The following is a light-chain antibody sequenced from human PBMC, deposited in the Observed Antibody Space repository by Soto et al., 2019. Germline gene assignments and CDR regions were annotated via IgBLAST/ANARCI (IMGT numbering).Light chain of an antibody. J-gene: IGKJ1*01. Sequence: VLTQSPDTLSLSPGERATLSCRASQSVRSERLAWYQHKRGQAPRLVIFDASSRATGIPERFSGSGSGTEFTLSISSLQSDDFAVYYCQQYNTWPWTFGQGTKVDIK. V-gene: IGKV3D-15*01. CDR1: QSVRSER. CDR2: DAS. CDR3: QQYNTWPWT.